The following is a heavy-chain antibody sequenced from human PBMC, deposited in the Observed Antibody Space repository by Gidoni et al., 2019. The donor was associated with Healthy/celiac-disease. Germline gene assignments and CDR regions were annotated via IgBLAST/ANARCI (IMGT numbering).Heavy chain of an antibody. V-gene: IGHV1-2*06. D-gene: IGHD6-19*01. CDR1: GYSFTGYY. Sequence: QVQLVQSGAAVKKPGASVKVSCKASGYSFTGYYMHWVRQAPGQGLEWMGRINPNSGGTNYAQKFQGRVTMTRDTSISTAYMELSRLRSDDTAVYYCARDLRVAGGHHDYWGQGTLVTVSS. J-gene: IGHJ4*02. CDR3: ARDLRVAGGHHDY. CDR2: INPNSGGT.